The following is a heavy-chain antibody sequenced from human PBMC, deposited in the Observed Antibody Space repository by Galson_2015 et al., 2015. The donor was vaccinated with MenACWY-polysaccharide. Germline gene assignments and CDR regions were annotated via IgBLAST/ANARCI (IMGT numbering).Heavy chain of an antibody. V-gene: IGHV4-39*07. Sequence: GGSISSSSYYWGWIRQPPGKGLEWIGSIYYSGSTYYNPSLKSRVTISVDTSKNQFSLKLSSVTAADTAVYYCARDLYSSSSSAFDIWGQGTMVTVSS. D-gene: IGHD6-6*01. J-gene: IGHJ3*02. CDR2: IYYSGST. CDR3: ARDLYSSSSSAFDI. CDR1: GGSISSSSYY.